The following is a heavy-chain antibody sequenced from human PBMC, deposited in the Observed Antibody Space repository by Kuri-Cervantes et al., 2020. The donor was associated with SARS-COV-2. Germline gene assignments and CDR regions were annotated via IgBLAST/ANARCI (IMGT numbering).Heavy chain of an antibody. V-gene: IGHV3-23*01. CDR2: ISGSGGST. J-gene: IGHJ5*02. CDR1: GFTFSSYG. CDR3: AKDLILGYSSGWIRGGGNWFDP. Sequence: GGSLRLSCAASGFTFSSYGMRWVRQAPGKGLEWVSAISGSGGSTYYADSVKGRFTISRDNSKNTLYLQMNSLRAEDTAVYYCAKDLILGYSSGWIRGGGNWFDPWGQGTLVTVSS. D-gene: IGHD6-19*01.